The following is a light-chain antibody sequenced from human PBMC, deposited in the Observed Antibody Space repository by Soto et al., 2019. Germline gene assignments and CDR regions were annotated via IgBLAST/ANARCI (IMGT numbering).Light chain of an antibody. CDR3: QQYNNWPPLT. Sequence: ERIMTQSPATLSVSPGESATLSCRASQSVSSNLAWYQQKPCQAPRLLIYGVSTRATGIPARFSVSGSETKFTLTISSLQSEDFAVYYGQQYNNWPPLTFGGGTKVEIK. CDR2: GVS. CDR1: QSVSSN. J-gene: IGKJ4*01. V-gene: IGKV3-15*01.